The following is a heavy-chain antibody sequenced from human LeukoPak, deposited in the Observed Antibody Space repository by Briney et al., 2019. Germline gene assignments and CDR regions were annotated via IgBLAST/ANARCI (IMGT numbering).Heavy chain of an antibody. CDR2: ISSNGGST. Sequence: GGSLRLSCSASGFIFSNYAMHWVRQAPGKGLEYVSAISSNGGSTYYADSVKGRYTISRDNSKNTLYLQMSSLRAEDTAVYYCVKGKGIAVTSLDYWGQGTLVTVSS. J-gene: IGHJ4*02. CDR3: VKGKGIAVTSLDY. D-gene: IGHD6-19*01. V-gene: IGHV3-64D*06. CDR1: GFIFSNYA.